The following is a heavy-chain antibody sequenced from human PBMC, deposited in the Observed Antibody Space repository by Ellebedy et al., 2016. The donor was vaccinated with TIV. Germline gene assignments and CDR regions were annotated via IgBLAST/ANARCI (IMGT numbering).Heavy chain of an antibody. Sequence: MPSETLSLTCTVSGGSISIYYWSWIRQPQGKGLGWFGYNYYSGSTNYNPSLKSHVTISLDTSTNQFSLKLSPVNAADTAVYYCARRPTLVDTAMGDYWGQGTLVTVSS. D-gene: IGHD5-18*01. CDR1: GGSISIYY. V-gene: IGHV4-59*01. J-gene: IGHJ4*02. CDR3: ARRPTLVDTAMGDY. CDR2: NYYSGST.